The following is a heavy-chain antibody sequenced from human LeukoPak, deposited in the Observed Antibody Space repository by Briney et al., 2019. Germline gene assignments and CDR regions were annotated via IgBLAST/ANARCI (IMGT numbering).Heavy chain of an antibody. Sequence: GGSLRLSCAASGFTFSSYGMHWVRQAPGKGLEWVAVISYDGSNKYYADSVKGRFTISRDNSKNTLYLQMNSLRAEDTAVYYCARDANHYAHVWGSGWYDGFDYWGQGTLVTVSS. CDR1: GFTFSSYG. D-gene: IGHD6-19*01. J-gene: IGHJ4*02. CDR2: ISYDGSNK. CDR3: ARDANHYAHVWGSGWYDGFDY. V-gene: IGHV3-30*03.